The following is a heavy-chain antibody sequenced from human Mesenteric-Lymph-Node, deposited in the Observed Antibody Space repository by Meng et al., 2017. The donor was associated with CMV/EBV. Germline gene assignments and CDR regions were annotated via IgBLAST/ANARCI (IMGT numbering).Heavy chain of an antibody. Sequence: QLQLQESGPGLVKPSETLYLTCLVSCGSISSSSYYWGWIRQPPGKGLEWIGSIYYSGSTYYNPSLKSRVTISVDTSKNQFSLKLSSVTAADTAVYYCARPHYYGSGSSPWFDPWGQGTLVTVSS. CDR2: IYYSGST. D-gene: IGHD3-10*01. V-gene: IGHV4-39*01. CDR3: ARPHYYGSGSSPWFDP. CDR1: CGSISSSSYY. J-gene: IGHJ5*02.